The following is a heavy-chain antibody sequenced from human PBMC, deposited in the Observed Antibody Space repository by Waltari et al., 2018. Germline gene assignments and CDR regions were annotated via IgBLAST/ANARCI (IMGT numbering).Heavy chain of an antibody. D-gene: IGHD3-16*01. CDR1: GGTFSSYS. Sequence: QVQLVQSGAEVRKHGSSVKVSCRASGGTFSSYSITWVRQAPGQGLEWMGGIITPIFAAPDNAQKFQGRLTITTDASTTTAYMELSSLTSEDTAVYYCARGTYEFAWGASWDVWGEGTTVTVSS. CDR2: IITPIFAAP. CDR3: ARGTYEFAWGASWDV. J-gene: IGHJ6*04. V-gene: IGHV1-69*05.